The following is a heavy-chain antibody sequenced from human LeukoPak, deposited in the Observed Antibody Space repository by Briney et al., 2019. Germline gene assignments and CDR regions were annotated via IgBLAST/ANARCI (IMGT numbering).Heavy chain of an antibody. J-gene: IGHJ4*02. CDR1: GFTFSSYE. D-gene: IGHD1-1*01. CDR2: ISSSGSTI. Sequence: GGSLRLSCAASGFTFSSYEMNWVRQAPGKGLEWVSYISSSGSTIYYADSVKGRFTISRDNAKNSLYLQMNSLRAEDTAVYYCARERTGHFDWWGQGTLVTVSS. V-gene: IGHV3-48*03. CDR3: ARERTGHFDW.